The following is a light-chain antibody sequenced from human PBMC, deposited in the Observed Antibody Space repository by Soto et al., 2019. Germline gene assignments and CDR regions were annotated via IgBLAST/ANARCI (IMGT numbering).Light chain of an antibody. V-gene: IGKV3-20*01. CDR2: GAS. Sequence: EIVLTQSPGTLSLSPGERATLSCRASQRVSSSFLAWYQQKPGQAPMLLIYGASSRATGIPDRFSGSGSGTDFTLTISRLEPEDVAVYYCQQYGSSPLTFGGGTKVEIK. J-gene: IGKJ4*01. CDR3: QQYGSSPLT. CDR1: QRVSSSF.